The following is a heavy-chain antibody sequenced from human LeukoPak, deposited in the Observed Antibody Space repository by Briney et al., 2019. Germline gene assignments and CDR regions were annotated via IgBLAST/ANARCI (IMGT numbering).Heavy chain of an antibody. CDR3: VKGKGIAVTSLDY. CDR2: ISSNGGST. J-gene: IGHJ4*02. V-gene: IGHV3-64D*06. Sequence: GGSLRLSCSASGFISSNYAMHWVRQAPGKGLEYASAISSNGGSTYYADSVKGRFTISRDNSKNTLYLQMSSLRAEDTAVYYCVKGKGIAVTSLDYWGQGTLVTVSS. CDR1: GFISSNYA. D-gene: IGHD6-19*01.